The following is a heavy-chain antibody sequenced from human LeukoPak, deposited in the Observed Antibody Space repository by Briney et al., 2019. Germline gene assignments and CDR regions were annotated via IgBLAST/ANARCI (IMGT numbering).Heavy chain of an antibody. V-gene: IGHV3-11*01. J-gene: IGHJ6*03. CDR3: ARDYYGSGSYYNELYYYYMDV. D-gene: IGHD3-10*01. Sequence: GGSLRLSCAASGFTFSDYYMSWIRQAPGKGLERVSYISSSGSTIYYADSVKGRFTISRDNAKNSLYLQMNSLRAEDTAVYYCARDYYGSGSYYNELYYYYMDVWGKGTTVTVSS. CDR2: ISSSGSTI. CDR1: GFTFSDYY.